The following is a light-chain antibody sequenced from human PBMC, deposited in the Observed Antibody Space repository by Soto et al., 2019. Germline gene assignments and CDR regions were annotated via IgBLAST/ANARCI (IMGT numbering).Light chain of an antibody. J-gene: IGKJ3*01. CDR2: WAS. V-gene: IGKV4-1*01. CDR3: QQSADTPFT. Sequence: EIVMTQSPDSLAVSLGERATINCTSSQSLLYSPNNNNYLAWFQQKPGQAPNLLIYWASIRESGVPDRVRVSGSGTDFTLTLSSLQAEDVAVYSGQQSADTPFTFGPGTKVDIK. CDR1: QSLLYSPNNNNY.